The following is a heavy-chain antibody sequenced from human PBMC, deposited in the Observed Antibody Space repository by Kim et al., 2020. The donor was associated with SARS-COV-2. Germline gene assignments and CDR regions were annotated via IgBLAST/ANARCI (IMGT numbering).Heavy chain of an antibody. CDR1: GGSISSSNW. CDR3: ARDPGSSSGPYYYYGMDV. J-gene: IGHJ6*02. Sequence: SETLSLTCAVSGGSISSSNWWSWVRQPPGKGLEWIGEIYHSGSTNYNPSLKSRVTISVDKSKNQFSLKLSSVTAADTAVYYCARDPGSSSGPYYYYGMDVWGQGTTVTVSS. CDR2: IYHSGST. D-gene: IGHD6-6*01. V-gene: IGHV4-4*02.